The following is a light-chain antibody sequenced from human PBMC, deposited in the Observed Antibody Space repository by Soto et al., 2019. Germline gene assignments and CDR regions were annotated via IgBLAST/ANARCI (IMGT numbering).Light chain of an antibody. CDR3: QQYGSAPEM. CDR1: QSVRNNY. J-gene: IGKJ1*01. Sequence: EIVLTQSPGTLSLSPGERATLSCRASQSVRNNYVAWYQQKPRQAPRLLIYAASSRATGIPDRISGSGSGTDFTLTISRLEPEDFAVYYCQQYGSAPEMFGQGTKVEL. CDR2: AAS. V-gene: IGKV3-20*01.